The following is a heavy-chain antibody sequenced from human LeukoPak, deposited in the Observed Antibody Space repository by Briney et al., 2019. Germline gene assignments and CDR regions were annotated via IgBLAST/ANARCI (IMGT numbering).Heavy chain of an antibody. V-gene: IGHV4-34*01. CDR2: INHSGST. D-gene: IGHD1-7*01. CDR3: ARRDWNFPGGY. CDR1: GGSFSGYY. Sequence: SETLPLTCAVYGGSFSGYYWSWIRQPPGKGLEWIGEINHSGSTNYNPSLKSRVTISVDTSKNQFSLKLSSVTAADTAVYYCARRDWNFPGGYWGQGTLVTVSS. J-gene: IGHJ4*02.